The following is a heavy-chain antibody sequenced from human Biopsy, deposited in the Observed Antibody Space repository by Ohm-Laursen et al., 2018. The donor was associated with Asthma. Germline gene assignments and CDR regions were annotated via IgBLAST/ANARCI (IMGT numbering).Heavy chain of an antibody. Sequence: SSVKVSCKASGDSFSNYAISWVRQAPGQGLEWMGGIIPIFGTSNYAQKFQGRVTMTRNTSISTAYMELSSLRSDDTAVYYCARGSKIGRPRLVFNWVRTDYYYSLDVWGQGTTVTVSS. V-gene: IGHV1-69*05. CDR2: IIPIFGTS. CDR1: GDSFSNYA. CDR3: ARGSKIGRPRLVFNWVRTDYYYSLDV. D-gene: IGHD7-27*01. J-gene: IGHJ6*02.